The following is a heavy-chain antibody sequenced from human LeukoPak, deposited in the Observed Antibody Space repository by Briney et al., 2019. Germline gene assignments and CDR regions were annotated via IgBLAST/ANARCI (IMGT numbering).Heavy chain of an antibody. J-gene: IGHJ4*02. D-gene: IGHD3-3*01. V-gene: IGHV4-59*12. CDR3: ARDGRTIFGVVIPFDY. CDR1: GGSISSYY. Sequence: SETLSLTCTVSGGSISSYYWSWIRQPPGNGLEWIGYIYYSGSTNYNPSLKSRVTMSVDTSKNQFSLKLSSVTAADTAVYYCARDGRTIFGVVIPFDYWGQGTLVTVSS. CDR2: IYYSGST.